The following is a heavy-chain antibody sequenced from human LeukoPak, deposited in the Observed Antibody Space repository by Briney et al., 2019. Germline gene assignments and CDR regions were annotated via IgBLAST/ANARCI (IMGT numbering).Heavy chain of an antibody. CDR1: GFTFSSYS. V-gene: IGHV3-21*01. Sequence: GGSLRLSCAASGFTFSSYSMNWVRQAPGKGLEWVSSISSSSSYIYYADSVKGRFTISRDNAKNSLYLQMNSLRAEDTAVYYCARGARGSGTASDYWGQGTLVTVSS. J-gene: IGHJ4*02. CDR3: ARGARGSGTASDY. D-gene: IGHD3-10*01. CDR2: ISSSSSYI.